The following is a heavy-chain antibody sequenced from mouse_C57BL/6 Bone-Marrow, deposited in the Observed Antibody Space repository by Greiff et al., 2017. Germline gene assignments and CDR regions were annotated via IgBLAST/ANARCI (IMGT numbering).Heavy chain of an antibody. J-gene: IGHJ3*01. V-gene: IGHV1-80*01. CDR3: ARGYYGSPFAY. D-gene: IGHD1-1*01. CDR2: IYPGDGDT. CDR1: GYAFSSYW. Sequence: VQLQQSGAELVKPGASVKISCKASGYAFSSYWMNWVKQRPGKGLEWIGQIYPGDGDTNYNGKFKGKATLTADTSSSTAYMQLSSLTSEDSAVYFCARGYYGSPFAYWGQGTLVTVSA.